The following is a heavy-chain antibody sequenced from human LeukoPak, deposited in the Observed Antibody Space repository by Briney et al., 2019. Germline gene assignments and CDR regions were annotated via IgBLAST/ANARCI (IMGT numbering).Heavy chain of an antibody. J-gene: IGHJ5*02. Sequence: WETLSLTCTVSGGSISSYYWSWIRQPAGKGLEWIGRIYTSGSTNYNPSLKSRVTMSVDTSKNQFSLKLSSVTAADTAVYYCARGAPYYDILTGYSPFDPWGQGTLVTVSS. V-gene: IGHV4-4*07. CDR2: IYTSGST. CDR1: GGSISSYY. CDR3: ARGAPYYDILTGYSPFDP. D-gene: IGHD3-9*01.